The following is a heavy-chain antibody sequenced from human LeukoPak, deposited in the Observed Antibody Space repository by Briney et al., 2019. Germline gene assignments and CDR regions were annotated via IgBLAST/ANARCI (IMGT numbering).Heavy chain of an antibody. V-gene: IGHV1-8*01. CDR1: GYTFTSYG. CDR2: MNPNSGNT. J-gene: IGHJ4*02. Sequence: ASVKVSCKASGYTFTSYGINWVRQATGQGLEWMGWMNPNSGNTGYAQKFQGRVTMTRNTSISTAYMELSSLRSEDAAVYYCARVISGGSGKDYWGQGTLVTVSS. CDR3: ARVISGGSGKDY. D-gene: IGHD2-15*01.